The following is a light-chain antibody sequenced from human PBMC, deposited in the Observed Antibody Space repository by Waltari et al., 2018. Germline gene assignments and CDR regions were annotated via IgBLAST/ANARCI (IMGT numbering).Light chain of an antibody. V-gene: IGLV1-44*01. CDR1: TSNIGGTT. CDR3: AAWDDSLTGWM. J-gene: IGLJ3*02. CDR2: SNN. Sequence: QSVLPQPPPASGTPGQRVTISCSGSTSNIGGTTVNWYQQLPGTAPKLLIYSNNQRPSGVPDRFSGSKSGTSASLAISGLQSEDEADYYCAAWDDSLTGWMFGGGTKLT.